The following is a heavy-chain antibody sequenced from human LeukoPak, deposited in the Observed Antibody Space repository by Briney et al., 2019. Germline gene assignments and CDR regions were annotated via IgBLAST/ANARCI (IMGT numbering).Heavy chain of an antibody. V-gene: IGHV3-48*04. Sequence: GGSLRLSCAASGFTFSSYAMSWVRQAPEKGLEWVSYISSSGSTIYYADSVKGRFTISRDNAKNSLYLQMNSLRAEDTAVYYCARGGAAKTFDYWGQGTLVTVSS. CDR2: ISSSGSTI. CDR3: ARGGAAKTFDY. D-gene: IGHD2-15*01. CDR1: GFTFSSYA. J-gene: IGHJ4*02.